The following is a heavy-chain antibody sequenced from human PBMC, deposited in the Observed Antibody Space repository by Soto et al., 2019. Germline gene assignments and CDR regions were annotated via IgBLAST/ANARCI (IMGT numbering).Heavy chain of an antibody. CDR1: GDSISGYY. D-gene: IGHD3-22*01. Sequence: SETLSLTCTVSGDSISGYYWSWIRQPPGKGLEWIGEINHSGSTNYNPSLKSRVTISVDTSKNQFSLKLSSVTAADTAVYYCARKRSGLLTPRGMDVWGQGTTVTVSS. CDR2: INHSGST. V-gene: IGHV4-34*01. CDR3: ARKRSGLLTPRGMDV. J-gene: IGHJ6*02.